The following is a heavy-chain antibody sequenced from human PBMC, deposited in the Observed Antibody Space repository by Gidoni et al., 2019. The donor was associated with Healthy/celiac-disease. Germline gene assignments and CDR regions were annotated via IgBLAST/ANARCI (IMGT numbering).Heavy chain of an antibody. Sequence: DVQLVQSGAEVKKPGESLRISCKVSGYSFTSYWISWVRQMPGKGLEWMGRIDPSDSYTNYSPSFQGHVTISADKSISTAYLQWSSLKASDTAMYYCARLYCSSTSCYTNPEAGSFDYWGQGTLVTVSS. D-gene: IGHD2-2*02. CDR2: IDPSDSYT. V-gene: IGHV5-10-1*01. CDR3: ARLYCSSTSCYTNPEAGSFDY. CDR1: GYSFTSYW. J-gene: IGHJ4*02.